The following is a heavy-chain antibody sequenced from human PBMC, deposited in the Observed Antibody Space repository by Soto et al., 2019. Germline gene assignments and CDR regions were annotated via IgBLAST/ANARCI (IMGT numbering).Heavy chain of an antibody. CDR3: MRGASARDSSGYPYYFDP. CDR2: INCRSGGT. V-gene: IGHV1-2*02. Sequence: RPSVKVSCKTSGYVFTGYYLHWVRQAPGQGLEWMGWINCRSGGTTYTQKFQGRVTLTVDTSTSTAYMELSSLISDDTALYYCMRGASARDSSGYPYYFDPWGQGTLVTVSS. J-gene: IGHJ4*02. CDR1: GYVFTGYY. D-gene: IGHD3-22*01.